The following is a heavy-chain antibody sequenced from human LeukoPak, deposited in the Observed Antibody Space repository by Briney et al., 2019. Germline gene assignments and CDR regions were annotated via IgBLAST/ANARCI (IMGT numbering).Heavy chain of an antibody. Sequence: SETLSLTCTVSGGSISSSSYYWGWIRQPPGKGLEWIGSIYYSGSTYYNPSLKSRVTISVDTSKNQFSLKLSSVTAADTAVYYCAREAGAAIAFDYWGQGTLVTVSS. D-gene: IGHD1-26*01. CDR2: IYYSGST. V-gene: IGHV4-39*07. CDR3: AREAGAAIAFDY. J-gene: IGHJ4*02. CDR1: GGSISSSSYY.